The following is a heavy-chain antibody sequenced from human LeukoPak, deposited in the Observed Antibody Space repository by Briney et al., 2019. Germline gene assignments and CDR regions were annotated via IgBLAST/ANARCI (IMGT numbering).Heavy chain of an antibody. CDR2: IKQDGSEK. J-gene: IGHJ4*02. CDR3: AKFSEYSGYGIVDY. CDR1: GFTFSSYW. D-gene: IGHD5-12*01. Sequence: GGSLRLSCAASGFTFSSYWMNWVRQAPGKGLERVAIIKQDGSEKFYVDSVKGRFTISRDNSKNTLYLQMNSLRAEDTAVYYCAKFSEYSGYGIVDYWGQGTLVTVSS. V-gene: IGHV3-7*01.